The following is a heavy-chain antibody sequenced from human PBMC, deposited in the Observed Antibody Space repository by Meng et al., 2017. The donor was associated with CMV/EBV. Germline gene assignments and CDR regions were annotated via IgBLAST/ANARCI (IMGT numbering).Heavy chain of an antibody. CDR3: ARVTSRVAGAFDY. CDR2: IYYSGST. D-gene: IGHD1-14*01. Sequence: QGQRQVAVPGLVKPSQPLSLTCTVSGGSISSGDYYWGWIRQPPGKGLEWIGYIYYSGSTYYNPSLKSRVTISVDTSKNQFSLKLSSVTAADTAVYYCARVTSRVAGAFDYWGQGTLVTVSS. CDR1: GGSISSGDYY. J-gene: IGHJ4*02. V-gene: IGHV4-30-4*08.